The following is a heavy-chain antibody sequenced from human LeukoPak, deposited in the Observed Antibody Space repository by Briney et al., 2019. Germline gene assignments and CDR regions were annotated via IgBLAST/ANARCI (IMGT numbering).Heavy chain of an antibody. J-gene: IGHJ5*02. V-gene: IGHV3-7*03. Sequence: GGSLRLSCAASGFRFSTFWMSWVRQAPGKGLDWVANINQNGGVKHYADSVKGRFTISRDIFKNTLYLQMNSLRAEDTAVYYCTKDFEGTFDPWGQGTLVTVSS. CDR3: TKDFEGTFDP. CDR1: GFRFSTFW. CDR2: INQNGGVK.